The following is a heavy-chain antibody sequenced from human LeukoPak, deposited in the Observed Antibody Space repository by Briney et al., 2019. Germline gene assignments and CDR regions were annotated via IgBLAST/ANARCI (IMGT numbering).Heavy chain of an antibody. D-gene: IGHD1-26*01. CDR3: ARGRACGY. CDR2: INHSGST. J-gene: IGHJ4*02. CDR1: GGSFSGYY. Sequence: PSETLSLTCAVYGGSFSGYYWSWIRQPPGKGLEWTGEINHSGSTNYNPSLKSRVTISVDTSKNQFSLKLSSVTAADTAVYYCARGRACGYWGQGTLVTVSS. V-gene: IGHV4-34*01.